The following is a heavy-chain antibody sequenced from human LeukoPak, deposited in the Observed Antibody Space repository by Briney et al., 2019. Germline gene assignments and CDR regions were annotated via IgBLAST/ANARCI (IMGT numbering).Heavy chain of an antibody. CDR3: VKDLYSYSFDY. V-gene: IGHV3-64D*09. CDR2: ISSYGGST. Sequence: GGSLRLSCSASGFTFRNYGMHWVRQAPGKGLEYVSTISSYGGSTYYADLVKGRFSISRDNSKNTLYLQMSSLRAEDTAVYYCVKDLYSYSFDYWGQGTLVTVSS. CDR1: GFTFRNYG. J-gene: IGHJ4*02. D-gene: IGHD2-8*01.